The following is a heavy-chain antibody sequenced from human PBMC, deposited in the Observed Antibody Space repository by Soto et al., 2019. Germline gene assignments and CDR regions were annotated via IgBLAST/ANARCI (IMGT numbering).Heavy chain of an antibody. Sequence: QVQLVQSGAEVKQPGSSVKVSCKASGGTCSSYAISWVRQAPGQGLEWMGGIIPISGTANYAQKFQGRVTITADESTSTVSMELSSLRSEDTAVYFCARSQGSSTSLEIYYYYSYGMDVWGQGTTVTVSS. J-gene: IGHJ6*02. CDR2: IIPISGTA. V-gene: IGHV1-69*01. D-gene: IGHD2-2*01. CDR3: ARSQGSSTSLEIYYYYSYGMDV. CDR1: GGTCSSYA.